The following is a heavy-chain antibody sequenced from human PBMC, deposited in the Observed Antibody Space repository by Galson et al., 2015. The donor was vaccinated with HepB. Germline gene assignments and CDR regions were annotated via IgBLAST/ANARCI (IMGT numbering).Heavy chain of an antibody. CDR2: IYYSGST. Sequence: ETLSLTCTVSGGSISSYYWSWIRQPPGKGLEWIGYIYYSGSTNYNPSLKSRVTISVDTSKNQFSLKLSSVTAADTAVYYCARDTRDDILTGYYGAFDIWGQGTMVTVSS. V-gene: IGHV4-59*01. D-gene: IGHD3-9*01. CDR3: ARDTRDDILTGYYGAFDI. CDR1: GGSISSYY. J-gene: IGHJ3*02.